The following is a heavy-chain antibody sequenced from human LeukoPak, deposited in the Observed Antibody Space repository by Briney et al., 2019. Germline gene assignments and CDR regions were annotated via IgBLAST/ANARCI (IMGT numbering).Heavy chain of an antibody. V-gene: IGHV3-30*04. CDR3: ARDRIDSSGYCLDY. Sequence: GRSLRLSCAASRFTFSSYAMHWVRQAPGKGLEWVAVISYDGSNKYYADSVKGRFTISRDNSKNTLYLQMNSLRAEDTAVYYCARDRIDSSGYCLDYWGQGTLVTVSS. CDR2: ISYDGSNK. D-gene: IGHD3-22*01. J-gene: IGHJ4*02. CDR1: RFTFSSYA.